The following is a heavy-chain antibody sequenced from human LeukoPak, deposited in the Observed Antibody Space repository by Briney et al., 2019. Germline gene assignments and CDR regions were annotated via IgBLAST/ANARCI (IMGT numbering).Heavy chain of an antibody. CDR2: IYYSGCT. Sequence: SETLSLTCTVSGGSISSYYWSWIRQPPGKGLEWIGYIYYSGCTNYNPSLKSRVTISVDTSKNQFSLKLSSVTAADTAVYYCARVASGYSSSWYSRYYFDYWGQGTLVTVSS. J-gene: IGHJ4*02. CDR3: ARVASGYSSSWYSRYYFDY. D-gene: IGHD6-13*01. V-gene: IGHV4-59*01. CDR1: GGSISSYY.